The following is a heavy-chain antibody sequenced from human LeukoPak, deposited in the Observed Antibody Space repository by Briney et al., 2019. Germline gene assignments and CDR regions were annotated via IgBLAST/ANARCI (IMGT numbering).Heavy chain of an antibody. CDR1: GLTVTSAW. J-gene: IGHJ4*02. CDR3: TTGIRGD. V-gene: IGHV3-15*04. CDR2: IASKTDGGTT. Sequence: GGPLRLSCAASGLTVTSAWMNWVRQAPGKGLEWVGRIASKTDGGTTDYAAPVKGRFTISRDDSKNTLFLQMNSLKTEDTAVYYCTTGIRGDCGQGTLVTVSS.